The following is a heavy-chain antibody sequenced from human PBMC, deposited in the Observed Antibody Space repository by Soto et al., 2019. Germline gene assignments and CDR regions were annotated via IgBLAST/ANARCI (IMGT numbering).Heavy chain of an antibody. CDR2: IFPGDSET. CDR3: ARPLRFLADYYGVEV. Sequence: PGESLKISCKGSGYSFTSYWIGWVRQMPGKGLEWMGIIFPGDSETRYSPSFRGQVTMSADKSITTAYLQWSSLKASGTAIYYCARPLRFLADYYGVEVWGQGTTVTVSS. V-gene: IGHV5-51*01. J-gene: IGHJ6*02. D-gene: IGHD3-3*01. CDR1: GYSFTSYW.